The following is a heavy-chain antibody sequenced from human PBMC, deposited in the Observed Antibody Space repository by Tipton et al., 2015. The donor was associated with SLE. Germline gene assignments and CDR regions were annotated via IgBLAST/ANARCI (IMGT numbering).Heavy chain of an antibody. CDR2: ISYDENIK. D-gene: IGHD3-10*01. CDR1: GFTFSSYY. CDR3: AKGGELLRY. J-gene: IGHJ4*02. V-gene: IGHV3-30*18. Sequence: SLRLSCAGSGFTFSSYYMHWVRQAPGKGLEWVAIISYDENIKYYADSVKGRFSISRDNSKNTLYLQMNSLRAEDTAVYYCAKGGELLRYWGQGTLVTVSS.